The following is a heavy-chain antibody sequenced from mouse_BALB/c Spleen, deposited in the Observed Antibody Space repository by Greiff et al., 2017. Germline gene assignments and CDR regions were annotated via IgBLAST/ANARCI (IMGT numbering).Heavy chain of an antibody. CDR2: INPDSSTI. V-gene: IGHV4-1*02. D-gene: IGHD1-1*01. J-gene: IGHJ4*01. CDR1: GFDFSRYW. CDR3: ARVGYYGRHAMDY. Sequence: EVKLMESGGGLVQPGGSLKLSCAASGFDFSRYWMSWVRQAPGKGLEWIGEINPDSSTINYTPSLKDKFIISRDNAKNTLYLQMSKVRSEDTALYDCARVGYYGRHAMDYWGQGTSVTVSS.